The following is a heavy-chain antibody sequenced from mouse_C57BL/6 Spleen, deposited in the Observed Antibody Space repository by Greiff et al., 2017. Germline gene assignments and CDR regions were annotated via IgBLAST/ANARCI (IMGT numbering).Heavy chain of an antibody. V-gene: IGHV1-64*01. J-gene: IGHJ3*01. CDR1: GYTFTSYW. CDR3: ARDYYGSSPWCAY. CDR2: IHPNSGST. Sequence: VKLQQPGAELVQPGASVKLSCKASGYTFTSYWMHWVKQRPGQGLEWIGMIHPNSGSTNYNEKFKSKATLTVDKSSSTVYMQLSSLTSEDSAVYYCARDYYGSSPWCAYWGQGTLVTVSA. D-gene: IGHD1-1*01.